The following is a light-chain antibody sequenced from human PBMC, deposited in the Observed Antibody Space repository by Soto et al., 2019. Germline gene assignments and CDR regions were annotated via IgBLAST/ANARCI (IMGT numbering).Light chain of an antibody. CDR3: MQALQAPPG. V-gene: IGKV2-28*01. CDR1: QSLQHSDGYHY. CDR2: LGS. J-gene: IGKJ4*01. Sequence: DIVMPQSPLSMPVTPGEPASISCRSSQSLQHSDGYHYLDWYVQKPGRSPQLLIYLGSNLASGVPDRFSGSGSGTDFTLKISRVEAEDVGVYSFMQALQAPPGFGGGTKVEI.